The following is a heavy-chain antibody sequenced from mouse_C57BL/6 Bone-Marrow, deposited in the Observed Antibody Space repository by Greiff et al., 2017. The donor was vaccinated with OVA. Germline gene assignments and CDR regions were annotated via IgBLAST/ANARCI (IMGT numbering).Heavy chain of an antibody. CDR1: GYTFTSYW. D-gene: IGHD1-1*01. J-gene: IGHJ3*01. CDR3: AILYYYGSPFAY. V-gene: IGHV1-74*01. CDR2: IHPSDSDT. Sequence: QVQLKQPGAELVKPGASVKVSCKASGYTFTSYWMHWVKQRPGQGLEWIGRIHPSDSDTNYNQKFKGKATLTVDKSSSTAYMQLSSLTSEDSAVYYCAILYYYGSPFAYWGQGTLVTVSA.